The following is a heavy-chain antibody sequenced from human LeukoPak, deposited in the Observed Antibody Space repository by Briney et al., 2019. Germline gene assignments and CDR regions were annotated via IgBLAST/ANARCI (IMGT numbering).Heavy chain of an antibody. Sequence: ASVKVSCKASGYTFTGYYTHWVRQAPGQGLEWMGWINPNSGGTNYAQKFQGRVTMTRDTSISTAYMELSRLRSDDTAVYYCARDRIPYYYDSSGVDYWGQGTLVTVSS. CDR3: ARDRIPYYYDSSGVDY. CDR1: GYTFTGYY. J-gene: IGHJ4*02. V-gene: IGHV1-2*02. D-gene: IGHD3-22*01. CDR2: INPNSGGT.